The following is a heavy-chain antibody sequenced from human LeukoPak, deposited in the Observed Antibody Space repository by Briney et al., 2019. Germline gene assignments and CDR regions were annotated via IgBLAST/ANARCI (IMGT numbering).Heavy chain of an antibody. D-gene: IGHD3-3*01. CDR2: ISSSGSTI. V-gene: IGHV3-48*03. CDR3: ARDRAEWSRKPLDY. Sequence: GGSLRLSCAASGFPFSSYEMTWVRQAPGKGLGWVSYISSSGSTIYYADPVKGRFTISRDNAKNSLYLQMNSLRAEDTAVYYCARDRAEWSRKPLDYWGQGTLVTVSS. CDR1: GFPFSSYE. J-gene: IGHJ4*02.